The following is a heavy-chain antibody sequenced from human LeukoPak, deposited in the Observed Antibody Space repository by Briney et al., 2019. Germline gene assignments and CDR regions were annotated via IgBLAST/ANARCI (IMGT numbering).Heavy chain of an antibody. Sequence: QPGGSLRLSCAASGFTFSSYAMHWVRQAPGKGLEWVAVISYDGSNKSYADSVKGRFTISRDNSKNTLYLQMNSLRAEDTAVYYCARDTTVTMVRGVIKHSPFSCGYWGQGTLVTVSS. V-gene: IGHV3-30-3*01. CDR1: GFTFSSYA. J-gene: IGHJ4*02. CDR3: ARDTTVTMVRGVIKHSPFSCGY. CDR2: ISYDGSNK. D-gene: IGHD3-10*01.